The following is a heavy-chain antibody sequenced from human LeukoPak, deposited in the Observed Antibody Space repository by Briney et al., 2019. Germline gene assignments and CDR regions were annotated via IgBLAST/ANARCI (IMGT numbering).Heavy chain of an antibody. J-gene: IGHJ4*02. CDR3: ARRPTTSIVGATTNYFDH. CDR2: IYFSGST. D-gene: IGHD1-26*01. Sequence: PSETLSPTCTVSGGSTSSSNYYWGWIRQPPGKGLEWIGSIYFSGSTYYSPSLKSRATLSIDTSKNQFSLKLTSVTAADTAVYYCARRPTTSIVGATTNYFDHWGQGTLVTVSS. V-gene: IGHV4-39*01. CDR1: GGSTSSSNYY.